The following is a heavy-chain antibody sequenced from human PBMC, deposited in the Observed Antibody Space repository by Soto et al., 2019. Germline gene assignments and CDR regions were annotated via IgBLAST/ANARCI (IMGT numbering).Heavy chain of an antibody. D-gene: IGHD1-1*01. CDR3: ARGSSTNWFDP. J-gene: IGHJ5*02. Sequence: QVQMQESGPGLVKPSGTLSLTCAVSGGSISSSNWWSWVRQPPGKGLEWIGEVYHSGSTNYNPSLRSRVTILVDKSKNQVSLKLSSVTAADTAVYYCARGSSTNWFDPWGQGTLVTVSS. V-gene: IGHV4-4*02. CDR2: VYHSGST. CDR1: GGSISSSNW.